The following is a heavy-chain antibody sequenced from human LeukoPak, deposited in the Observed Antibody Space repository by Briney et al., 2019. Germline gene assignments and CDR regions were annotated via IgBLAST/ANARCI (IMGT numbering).Heavy chain of an antibody. CDR1: GFTFSSYS. CDR3: ASVDYDILTGYPSGAFDI. Sequence: PGGSLRLSCAASGFTFSSYSMNWVRQAPGKGLEWVSSISSSSSYIYYADSVKGRFTISRDNAKNSLYLQMNSLRAEDTAVYYCASVDYDILTGYPSGAFDIWGQGTMVTVSS. CDR2: ISSSSSYI. J-gene: IGHJ3*02. V-gene: IGHV3-21*01. D-gene: IGHD3-9*01.